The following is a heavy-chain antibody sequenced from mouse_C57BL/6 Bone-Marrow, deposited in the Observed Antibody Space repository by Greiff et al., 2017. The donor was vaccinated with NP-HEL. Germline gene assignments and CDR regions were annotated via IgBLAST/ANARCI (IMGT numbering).Heavy chain of an antibody. Sequence: VQLQQPGAELVMPGASVKLSCKASGYTFTSYWMHWVKQRPGQGLEWIGEIDPSDSYTNYNQKFKGKSTLTVDKSSSTAYMQLSSLTSEDSAVYYCARLDGYLFAYWGQGTLVTVSA. CDR3: ARLDGYLFAY. D-gene: IGHD2-3*01. V-gene: IGHV1-69*01. CDR2: IDPSDSYT. J-gene: IGHJ3*01. CDR1: GYTFTSYW.